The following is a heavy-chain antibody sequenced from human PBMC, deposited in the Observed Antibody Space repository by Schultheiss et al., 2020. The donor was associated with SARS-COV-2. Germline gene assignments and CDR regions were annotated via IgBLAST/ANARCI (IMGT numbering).Heavy chain of an antibody. D-gene: IGHD4-17*01. Sequence: SVKVSCKASGYTFTSYGISWVRQAPGQGLEWMGRIIPILGIANYAQKFQGRVTITADKSTSTAYMELSSLRSEDTAVYYCARVGTPQYGDYPAIWGQGTLVTVSS. CDR2: IIPILGIA. CDR3: ARVGTPQYGDYPAI. CDR1: GYTFTSYG. J-gene: IGHJ4*02. V-gene: IGHV1-69*04.